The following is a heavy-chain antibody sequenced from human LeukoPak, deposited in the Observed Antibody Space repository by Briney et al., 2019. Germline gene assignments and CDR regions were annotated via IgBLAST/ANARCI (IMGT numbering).Heavy chain of an antibody. Sequence: GWALTLSCAASGFTFISYARSGLRQAPWKGLEGVAASSGSCGSTYYAGSVSGGLIISIDNSKNTLYLKMNSLRAEDTAVYYCAKMPYYYGSGSVVAFDIWGQGTMVTVSS. CDR3: AKMPYYYGSGSVVAFDI. CDR1: GFTFISYA. J-gene: IGHJ3*02. V-gene: IGHV3-23*01. D-gene: IGHD3-10*01. CDR2: SSGSCGST.